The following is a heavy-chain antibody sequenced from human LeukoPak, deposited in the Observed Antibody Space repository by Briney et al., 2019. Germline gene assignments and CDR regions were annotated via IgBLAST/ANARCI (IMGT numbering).Heavy chain of an antibody. Sequence: SETLSLTCAVYGGSITGYYWSWIRQTPGRGLEWVGEIHYTGATSYNPPLKSRATISTDTAKNQSSLRLSSVTAADTAVYYCARGNILTGYCFDFWGQGALVTVSS. CDR2: IHYTGAT. V-gene: IGHV4-34*01. CDR3: ARGNILTGYCFDF. D-gene: IGHD3-9*01. J-gene: IGHJ4*02. CDR1: GGSITGYY.